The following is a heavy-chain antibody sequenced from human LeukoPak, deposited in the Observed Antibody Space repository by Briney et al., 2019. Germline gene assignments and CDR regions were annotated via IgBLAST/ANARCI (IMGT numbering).Heavy chain of an antibody. V-gene: IGHV3-48*01. CDR2: ISSSSSTM. Sequence: GGSLRLSCAASGFTFSSYSMNWVRQAPGKGLEWISYISSSSSTMYFADSVKGRFTISRDNAKNSLYLQMDSLRAEDTAVYYCARGRELTMIVVVVYGMDVWGQGTTVTVSS. J-gene: IGHJ6*02. D-gene: IGHD3-22*01. CDR1: GFTFSSYS. CDR3: ARGRELTMIVVVVYGMDV.